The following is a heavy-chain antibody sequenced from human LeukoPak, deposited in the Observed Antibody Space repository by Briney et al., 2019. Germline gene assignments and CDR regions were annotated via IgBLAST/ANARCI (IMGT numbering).Heavy chain of an antibody. CDR2: ISAYNGNT. V-gene: IGHV1-18*01. D-gene: IGHD6-6*01. CDR3: ATGSYSSSSGSTVDY. J-gene: IGHJ4*02. CDR1: GYTFTSYG. Sequence: GASVKVSCKASGYTFTSYGISWVRQAPGQGLEWMGWISAYNGNTNYAQKLQGRVTMTTDTSTSTAYMELRSLRSDDTAVYYCATGSYSSSSGSTVDYWGQGTLVTVSS.